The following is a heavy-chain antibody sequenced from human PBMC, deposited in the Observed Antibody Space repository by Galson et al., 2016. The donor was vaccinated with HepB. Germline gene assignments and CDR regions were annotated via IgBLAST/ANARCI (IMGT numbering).Heavy chain of an antibody. Sequence: SLRLSCAASGFTFSSYPMIWVRQAPGKGLEWVSAISVSGGNTYYADSVKGRFTISRDNSKNTLYLQMKSLRAEDTAVFYCARDGNWNRGMDVWGQGTTVTVSS. CDR2: ISVSGGNT. CDR3: ARDGNWNRGMDV. D-gene: IGHD1-1*01. V-gene: IGHV3-23*01. J-gene: IGHJ6*02. CDR1: GFTFSSYP.